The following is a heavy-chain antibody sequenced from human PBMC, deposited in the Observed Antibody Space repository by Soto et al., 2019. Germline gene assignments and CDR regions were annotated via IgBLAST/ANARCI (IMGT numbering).Heavy chain of an antibody. CDR1: GFAFTNAW. J-gene: IGHJ3*02. V-gene: IGHV3-15*01. CDR3: AKFGGTVVTLHNDAFDI. CDR2: IRSKIDGGTT. Sequence: PGGSLRLSCAASGFAFTNAWMSWVRQAPGKALEWVGRIRSKIDGGTTDYAAPVKGRFTISRDDSKNTLYLQMNSLRAEDTAVYYCAKFGGTVVTLHNDAFDIWGQGTMVTVSS. D-gene: IGHD2-21*02.